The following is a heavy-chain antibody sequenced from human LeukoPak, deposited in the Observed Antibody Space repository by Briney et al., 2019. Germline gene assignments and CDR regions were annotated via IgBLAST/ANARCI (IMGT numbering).Heavy chain of an antibody. Sequence: PGQSLRLSCATSGFRFGAFAMHWVRQAPGKGPEWLGIIWHDGSIKYYVDSVKGRLSISRDNSKNTVYLQMNSLKTDDTAMYYFATGRDVLLAGPAYWGQGALVVVSS. CDR3: ATGRDVLLAGPAY. V-gene: IGHV3-33*03. CDR2: IWHDGSIK. D-gene: IGHD6-6*01. CDR1: GFRFGAFA. J-gene: IGHJ4*02.